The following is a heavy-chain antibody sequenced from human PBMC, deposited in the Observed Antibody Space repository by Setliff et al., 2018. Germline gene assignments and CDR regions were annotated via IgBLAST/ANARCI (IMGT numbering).Heavy chain of an antibody. CDR1: GGSISSHY. CDR2: IFYSGST. D-gene: IGHD3-10*01. CDR3: ARVFYYGSGSYLYYFDS. Sequence: PSETLSLTCTVSGGSISSHYWNWIRQPPGKGLEWIGYIFYSGSTNYNPSLKSRVTISVDTSKNQFSLKLSSVTAADTAVYYCARVFYYGSGSYLYYFDSWGQGTLGTVS. V-gene: IGHV4-59*11. J-gene: IGHJ4*02.